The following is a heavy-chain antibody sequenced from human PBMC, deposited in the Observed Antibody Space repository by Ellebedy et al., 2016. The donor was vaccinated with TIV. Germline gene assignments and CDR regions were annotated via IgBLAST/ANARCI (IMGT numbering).Heavy chain of an antibody. D-gene: IGHD2-2*01. CDR3: ARVVGYCSSTSCYSVDP. CDR2: IYYSGST. Sequence: SETLSLXCTVSGGSISSSSYYWGWIRQPPGKGLEWIGYIYYSGSTNYNPSLKSRVTISVDTSKNQFSLKLSSVTAADTAVYYCARVVGYCSSTSCYSVDPWGQGTLVTVSS. J-gene: IGHJ5*02. V-gene: IGHV4-61*05. CDR1: GGSISSSSYY.